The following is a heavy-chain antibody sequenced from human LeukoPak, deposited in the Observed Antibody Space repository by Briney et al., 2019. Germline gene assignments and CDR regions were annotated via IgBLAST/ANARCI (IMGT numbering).Heavy chain of an antibody. CDR2: IIPIFGTA. J-gene: IGHJ3*02. D-gene: IGHD2-2*01. CDR3: AGTPDIVVVPAAYDAFDI. V-gene: IGHV1-69*13. CDR1: GYTFTSYA. Sequence: VKVSCKASGYTFTSYAMHWVRQAPGQRLEWMGGIIPIFGTASYAQKFQGRVTITADESTSTAYMELSSLRSEDTAVYYCAGTPDIVVVPAAYDAFDIWGQGTMVTVSS.